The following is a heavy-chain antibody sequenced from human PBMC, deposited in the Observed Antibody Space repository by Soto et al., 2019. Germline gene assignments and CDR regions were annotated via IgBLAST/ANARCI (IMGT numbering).Heavy chain of an antibody. CDR3: ARASIYGGYDY. D-gene: IGHD4-17*01. CDR1: GYTFTSYG. Sequence: AAVQVSCKASGYTFTSYGISWVRQAPGQGLEWMGWISAYNGNTNYAQKLQGRVTMTTDTSTSTAYMELRSLRSDDTAVYYGARASIYGGYDYWGQGTLVTVSS. J-gene: IGHJ4*02. V-gene: IGHV1-18*04. CDR2: ISAYNGNT.